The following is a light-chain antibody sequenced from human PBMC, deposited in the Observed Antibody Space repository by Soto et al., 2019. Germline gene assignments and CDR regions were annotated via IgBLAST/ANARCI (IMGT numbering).Light chain of an antibody. J-gene: IGLJ7*01. Sequence: QSVLTQPASVSGSPGQSITISCTGTSSDVGSHNLVSWYQQHPGQAPKLMIYEVSKRPLGVSTRFSASKSGYTASLTISGVEAEDEADNYCCSYGGSRDVFGGGTQLTVL. CDR1: SSDVGSHNL. CDR2: EVS. V-gene: IGLV2-23*02. CDR3: CSYGGSRDV.